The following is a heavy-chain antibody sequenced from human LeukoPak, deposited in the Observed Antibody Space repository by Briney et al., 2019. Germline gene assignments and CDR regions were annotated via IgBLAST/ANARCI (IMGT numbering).Heavy chain of an antibody. CDR1: RGTFSNSG. D-gene: IGHD2-21*01. Sequence: SVKVSCKVSRGTFSNSGINWVRQAPGQGLEWVGRIITGLGSADYARRLRGRVTITTDKSTSTAYMELSSLRSEDTAMYYCARDDRKYSLDPWGQGTLVTVSS. CDR2: IITGLGSA. V-gene: IGHV1-69*04. CDR3: ARDDRKYSLDP. J-gene: IGHJ5*02.